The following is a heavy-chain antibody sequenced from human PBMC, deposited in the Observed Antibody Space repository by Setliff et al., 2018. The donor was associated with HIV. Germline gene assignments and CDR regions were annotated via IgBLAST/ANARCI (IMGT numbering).Heavy chain of an antibody. D-gene: IGHD3-9*01. V-gene: IGHV3-15*01. J-gene: IGHJ6*03. CDR1: GFTFTNAW. CDR3: ARRFLTVHMDV. CDR2: LKRNSDGGTI. Sequence: GGSLRLSCAASGFTFTNAWMNWIRQAPGKGLEWVGRLKRNSDGGTIDYAAPVKGRFIISRDDSKNTVYLQMNSLRAEDTAVYYCARRFLTVHMDVWGKGTTVTVSS.